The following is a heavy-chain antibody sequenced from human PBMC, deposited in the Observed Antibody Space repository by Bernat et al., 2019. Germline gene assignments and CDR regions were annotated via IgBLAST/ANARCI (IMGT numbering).Heavy chain of an antibody. J-gene: IGHJ4*02. D-gene: IGHD6-6*01. CDR2: ISYDGSNK. Sequence: QVQLVESGGGVVQPGRSLRLSCAASGFTFSSYGIHWVRQAPGKGLEWVAVISYDGSNKYYADSVKGRFTISRDNSKNTLYLQMNSLRAEDTAVYYCAKAVGSSSSMDDYWGQGTLVTVSS. V-gene: IGHV3-30*18. CDR3: AKAVGSSSSMDDY. CDR1: GFTFSSYG.